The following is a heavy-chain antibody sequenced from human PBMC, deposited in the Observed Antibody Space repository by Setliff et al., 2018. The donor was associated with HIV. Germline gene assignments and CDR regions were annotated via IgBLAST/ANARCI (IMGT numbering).Heavy chain of an antibody. CDR2: INNDGSDT. CDR1: GFTFSNDW. Sequence: GGSLRLSCAVSGFTFSNDWMHWVRQAPGKGLVWVSCINNDGSDTRYADFVKGRFTISRDNAKDTLYLQMNSLKTEDTAVYYCGASYSDSSGYYGWGQGTLVTVSS. D-gene: IGHD3-22*01. CDR3: GASYSDSSGYYG. V-gene: IGHV3-74*01. J-gene: IGHJ4*02.